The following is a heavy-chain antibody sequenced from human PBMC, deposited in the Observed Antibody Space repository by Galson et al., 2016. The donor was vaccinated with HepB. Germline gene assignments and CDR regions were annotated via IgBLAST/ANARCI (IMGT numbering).Heavy chain of an antibody. CDR3: ARYHDINGYYDVSTNYFDY. J-gene: IGHJ4*02. V-gene: IGHV4-31*03. CDR1: GGSISSGGSH. Sequence: TLSLTCTVSGGSISSGGSHWSWIRQHPGKGLEWIGYIYYSGNTYYNPSLKSRVAISVDTSKNQFSLNLTSVTTADTAVYYCARYHDINGYYDVSTNYFDYWGQGILVTVSS. D-gene: IGHD3-22*01. CDR2: IYYSGNT.